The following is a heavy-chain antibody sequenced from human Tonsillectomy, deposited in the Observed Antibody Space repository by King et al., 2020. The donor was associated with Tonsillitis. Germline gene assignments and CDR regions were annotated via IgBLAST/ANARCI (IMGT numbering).Heavy chain of an antibody. CDR3: AKGRSWFDP. CDR1: GFILGDYG. CDR2: INWNGDST. Sequence: VQLVESGGGVVRPGGSLRLSCAASGFILGDYGMSWVRQAPGKGLEWVCSINWNGDSTGYADSVKGRFTISRDNSKNSLYLQMNRLRAEGTAFYYCAKGRSWFDPWGQGTLVTVSS. V-gene: IGHV3-20*04. J-gene: IGHJ5*02.